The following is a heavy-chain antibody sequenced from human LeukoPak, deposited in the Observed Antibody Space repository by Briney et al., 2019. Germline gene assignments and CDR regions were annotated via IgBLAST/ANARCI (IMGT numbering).Heavy chain of an antibody. V-gene: IGHV4-59*01. D-gene: IGHD3-10*01. CDR3: ARIRGGYYTIDY. CDR2: IYYSGST. J-gene: IGHJ4*02. CDR1: GGSISSYY. Sequence: SETLSLTCTVSGGSISSYYWSWIRQPPGKGLEWIAYIYYSGSTNYNPSLKSRVTISVDTSKNQFSLKLSSVTAADTAVYYCARIRGGYYTIDYWGQGTLVTVSS.